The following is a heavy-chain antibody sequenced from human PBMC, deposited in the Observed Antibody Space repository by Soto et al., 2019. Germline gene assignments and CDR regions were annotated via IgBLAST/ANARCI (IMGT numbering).Heavy chain of an antibody. V-gene: IGHV1-58*02. J-gene: IGHJ6*02. Sequence: SVKVSCKASGFTFTSSAMQWVRQARGQRLEWIGWIVVGSGNTNYAPTLQERVTISGDTSTSTASLELSSVRAADTAVYYCAAASIEVGGASQRSSRMDVWGQGTTVTVSS. CDR2: IVVGSGNT. CDR3: AAASIEVGGASQRSSRMDV. D-gene: IGHD2-15*01. CDR1: GFTFTSSA.